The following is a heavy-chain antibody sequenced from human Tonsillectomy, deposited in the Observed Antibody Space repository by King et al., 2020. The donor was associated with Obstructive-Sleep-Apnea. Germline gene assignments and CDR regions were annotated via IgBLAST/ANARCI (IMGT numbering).Heavy chain of an antibody. Sequence: VQLVESGGGLVQPGGSLRLSCAASGFTFSSYAMSWVRQAPGKGLEWVSAISGSGGSTLYADSVKGRFTISRDNSKNTLYLQMNSLRAEDPAVYYCAKDYSSSSPYYYGMDVWGQGTTVTVSS. CDR2: ISGSGGST. J-gene: IGHJ6*02. V-gene: IGHV3-23*04. CDR3: AKDYSSSSPYYYGMDV. D-gene: IGHD6-6*01. CDR1: GFTFSSYA.